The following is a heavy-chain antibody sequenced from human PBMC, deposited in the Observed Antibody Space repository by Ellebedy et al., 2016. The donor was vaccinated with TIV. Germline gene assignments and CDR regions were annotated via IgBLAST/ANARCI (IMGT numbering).Heavy chain of an antibody. Sequence: ASVKVSCXASGGTFSSYAISWVRQAPGQGLEWMGWISAYNGNTNYAQKLQGRVTMTTDTSTSTAYMELRSLRSDDTAVYYCARASMVRGVIGVMDYYYYYGMDVWGQGTTVTVSS. CDR3: ARASMVRGVIGVMDYYYYYGMDV. D-gene: IGHD3-10*01. CDR1: GGTFSSYA. J-gene: IGHJ6*02. V-gene: IGHV1-18*01. CDR2: ISAYNGNT.